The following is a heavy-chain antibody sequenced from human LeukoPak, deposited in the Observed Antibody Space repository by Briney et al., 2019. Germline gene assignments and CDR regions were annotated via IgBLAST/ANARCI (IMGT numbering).Heavy chain of an antibody. D-gene: IGHD4-11*01. Sequence: SQTLSLTCTVSGASMSSDDYYWTWIRQPAGGGLEWIGRIFTSGFTDYNPSLRSRVTISLDTSKNQFSLDLSSLTAADTAVYFCTGVYSSLWYKWFDPWGQGTLVTVSS. V-gene: IGHV4-61*02. CDR3: TGVYSSLWYKWFDP. CDR2: IFTSGFT. CDR1: GASMSSDDYY. J-gene: IGHJ5*02.